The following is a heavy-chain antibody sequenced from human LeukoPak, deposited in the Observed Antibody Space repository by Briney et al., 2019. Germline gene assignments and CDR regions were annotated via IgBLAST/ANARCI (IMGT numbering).Heavy chain of an antibody. J-gene: IGHJ5*02. CDR3: ARVTVTTPNWFDP. Sequence: PSETLSLTCAVYGGSFSGYYWSWIRQPPGKGLEWLGEINHSGSTNYNPSLKSRVTISVDTSKNQFSLKLSSVTAADTAVYYCARVTVTTPNWFDPWGQGTLVTVSS. CDR2: INHSGST. D-gene: IGHD4-17*01. CDR1: GGSFSGYY. V-gene: IGHV4-34*01.